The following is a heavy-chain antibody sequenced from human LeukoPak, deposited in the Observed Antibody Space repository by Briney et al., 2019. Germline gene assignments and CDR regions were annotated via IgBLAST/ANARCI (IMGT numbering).Heavy chain of an antibody. CDR3: AREPAIVVVVAAGAFDI. V-gene: IGHV4-61*02. J-gene: IGHJ3*02. CDR2: IYTSGST. Sequence: PSETLSLTCTVSGGSISSGSYYWRWIRQPAGKGLEWIGRIYTSGSTNYNPSLKSRVTISVDTSKNQFSLKLSSVTAADTAVYYCAREPAIVVVVAAGAFDIWGQGTMVTVSS. CDR1: GGSISSGSYY. D-gene: IGHD2-15*01.